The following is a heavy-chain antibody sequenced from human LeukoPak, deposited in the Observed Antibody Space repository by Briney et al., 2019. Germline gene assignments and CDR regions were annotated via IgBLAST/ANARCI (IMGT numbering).Heavy chain of an antibody. J-gene: IGHJ3*02. D-gene: IGHD6-13*01. CDR3: ASRTYSSSRTASAFDI. Sequence: PGESLKISCKGSGYSFTSYWIGWVRQMPGKGLEWMGIIYPGDFDTRYSPSFQGQVTISADKSISTAYLQWSSLKASDTAMYYCASRTYSSSRTASAFDIWGQGTMVTVSS. V-gene: IGHV5-51*01. CDR2: IYPGDFDT. CDR1: GYSFTSYW.